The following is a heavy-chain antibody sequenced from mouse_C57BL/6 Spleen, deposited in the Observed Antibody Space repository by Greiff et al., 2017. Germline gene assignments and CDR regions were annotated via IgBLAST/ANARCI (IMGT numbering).Heavy chain of an antibody. CDR3: ARTDDYDEGFAY. CDR1: GYTFTNYW. V-gene: IGHV1-63*01. Sequence: QVQLKESGAELVRPGTSVKMSCKASGYTFTNYWIGWAKQRPGHGLEWIGDIYPGGGYTNYNEKFKGKATLTADKSSSTAYMQFSSLTSEDSAIYYCARTDDYDEGFAYWGQGTLVTVSA. J-gene: IGHJ3*01. CDR2: IYPGGGYT. D-gene: IGHD2-4*01.